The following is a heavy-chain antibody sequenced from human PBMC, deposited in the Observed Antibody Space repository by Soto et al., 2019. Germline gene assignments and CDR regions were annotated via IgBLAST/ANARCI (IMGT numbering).Heavy chain of an antibody. D-gene: IGHD2-8*01. CDR3: ARLAYCTSHTCKSYFYYYGLDV. CDR1: GFSFSSYS. J-gene: IGHJ6*02. V-gene: IGHV3-48*02. CDR2: ISGRGTTT. Sequence: GGSLRLSCEASGFSFSSYSMNWVRQAPGKGLEWVSFISGRGTTTFYADSVKARFTVSRDNAKNSLYLEVNSLRDEDTAVYYCARLAYCTSHTCKSYFYYYGLDVWGQGTTVTVSS.